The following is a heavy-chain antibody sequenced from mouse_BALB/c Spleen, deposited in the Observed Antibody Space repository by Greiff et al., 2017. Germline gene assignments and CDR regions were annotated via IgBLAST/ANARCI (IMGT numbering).Heavy chain of an antibody. CDR1: GYTFTSYY. Sequence: QVQLQQSGPELVTPWASVRISCTVSGYTFTSYYIHWVKQRPGLGLEWIGWIYPGNGNTKYNEKFKGKATLTADKSSSTAYMQLSSLTSEDSAVYFCAKRAMDFDYWGQGTTLTVSS. J-gene: IGHJ2*01. CDR3: AKRAMDFDY. D-gene: IGHD2-3*01. V-gene: IGHV1S56*01. CDR2: IYPGNGNT.